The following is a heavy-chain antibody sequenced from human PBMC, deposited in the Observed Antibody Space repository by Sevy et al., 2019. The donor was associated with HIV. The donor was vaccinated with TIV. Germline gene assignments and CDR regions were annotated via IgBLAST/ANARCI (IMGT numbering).Heavy chain of an antibody. CDR1: GFTFSSYG. J-gene: IGHJ6*02. CDR3: AKDEGELEYYYYYGMDV. V-gene: IGHV3-30*02. CDR2: IRYDGSNK. D-gene: IGHD1-1*01. Sequence: GGSLRLSCAASGFTFSSYGMHWVRQAPGKGLEWVAFIRYDGSNKYYADSVKGRFTISRDNSKNTLYLQMNSLRAEDTAVYYCAKDEGELEYYYYYGMDVCGQGTTVTVSS.